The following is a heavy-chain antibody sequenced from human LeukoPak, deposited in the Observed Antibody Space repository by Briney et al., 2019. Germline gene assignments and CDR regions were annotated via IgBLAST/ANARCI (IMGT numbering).Heavy chain of an antibody. V-gene: IGHV4-59*11. CDR2: IYYSGST. CDR1: GCSISSHY. J-gene: IGHJ4*02. D-gene: IGHD3-22*01. CDR3: ARGPYYYDSSGYSPGYYFDY. Sequence: PSETLSLTCTASGCSISSHYWSWIRQPPGKGPEWIGCIYYSGSTNYNPSLKSRVTISVDMSKHQFSLKLSAVTAANTAVYYCARGPYYYDSSGYSPGYYFDYWGQGTLVTVSS.